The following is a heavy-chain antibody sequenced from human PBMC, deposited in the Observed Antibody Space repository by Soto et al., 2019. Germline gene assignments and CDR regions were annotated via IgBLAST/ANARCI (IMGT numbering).Heavy chain of an antibody. D-gene: IGHD2-2*01. Sequence: SVKVSCKASGGTFSSYAISWVRQAPGQGLEWMGGIIPIFGTANYAQKFQGRVTITADESTSTAYMELSSLRSDDTAVYYCARDPDIVVVPAAMGRNWFDPWGQGTLVTVSS. CDR2: IIPIFGTA. V-gene: IGHV1-69*13. CDR3: ARDPDIVVVPAAMGRNWFDP. J-gene: IGHJ5*01. CDR1: GGTFSSYA.